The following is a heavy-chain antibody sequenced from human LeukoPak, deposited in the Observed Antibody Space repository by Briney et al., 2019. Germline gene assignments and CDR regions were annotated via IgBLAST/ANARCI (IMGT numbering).Heavy chain of an antibody. CDR1: GLNFDVYA. CDR3: VKGKTGGILDAFEI. Sequence: PGRSLTLSCEPSGLNFDVYAMHWVRQVPGKGLEWVSSLSCSSLNIAYADSVRGRVTMSRDNADSTLYLEMNRLRSEDSALYYCVKGKTGGILDAFEIWGQGTMVAVSS. V-gene: IGHV3-9*01. J-gene: IGHJ3*02. CDR2: LSCSSLNI. D-gene: IGHD7-27*01.